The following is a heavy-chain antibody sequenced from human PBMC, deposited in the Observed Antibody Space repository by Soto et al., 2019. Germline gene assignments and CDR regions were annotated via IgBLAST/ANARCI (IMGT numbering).Heavy chain of an antibody. V-gene: IGHV4-34*01. CDR1: GGSFSGYY. Sequence: SETLSLTCAVYGGSFSGYYWSWIRQPPGKGLEWIGEINHGGSTNYNPSLKSRVTISVDTSKNQFSLKLSSVTAADTAVYFCARTGYSSGWYKAAFDIWGQGTMVTVSS. CDR2: INHGGST. J-gene: IGHJ3*02. CDR3: ARTGYSSGWYKAAFDI. D-gene: IGHD6-19*01.